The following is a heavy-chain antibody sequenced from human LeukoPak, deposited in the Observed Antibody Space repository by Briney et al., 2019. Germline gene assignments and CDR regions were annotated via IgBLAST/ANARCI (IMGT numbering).Heavy chain of an antibody. CDR3: ARGQSLGYSYVHPFDY. Sequence: GSSVKVSCKASGGTFSSYAISWVRQAPGQGLEWMGRIIPILGIANYAQKFQGRVTITADKSTSTAYMELSSLRSEDTAVYYCARGQSLGYSYVHPFDYWGQGTLVTVSS. V-gene: IGHV1-69*04. CDR1: GGTFSSYA. CDR2: IIPILGIA. D-gene: IGHD5-18*01. J-gene: IGHJ4*02.